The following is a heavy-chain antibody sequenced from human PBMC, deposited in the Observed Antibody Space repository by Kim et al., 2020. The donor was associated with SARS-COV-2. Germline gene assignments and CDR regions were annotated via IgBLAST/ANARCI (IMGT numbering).Heavy chain of an antibody. CDR2: IWYDGSNK. V-gene: IGHV3-33*06. Sequence: GGSLRLSCAASGFTFSSYGMHWVRQAPGKGLEWVAVIWYDGSNKYYADSVKGRFTISRDNSKNTLYLQMNSLRAEDTAVYYCAKEEVWYRVYYYYYGMDVWGQGTTVTVSS. CDR3: AKEEVWYRVYYYYYGMDV. J-gene: IGHJ6*02. D-gene: IGHD6-13*01. CDR1: GFTFSSYG.